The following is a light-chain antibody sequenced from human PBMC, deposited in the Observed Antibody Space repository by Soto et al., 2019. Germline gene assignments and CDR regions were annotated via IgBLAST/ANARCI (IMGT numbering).Light chain of an antibody. Sequence: IVLTHSPATLSLSPGERATLSCRASESVDRYLVWYQQKPGQAPRLLIYDASSRATGIPARFSGSGSGTDFTLTISHLEPEDFAVYYCQQRSDLWTFCQGTKVDI. J-gene: IGKJ1*01. CDR1: ESVDRY. V-gene: IGKV3-11*01. CDR3: QQRSDLWT. CDR2: DAS.